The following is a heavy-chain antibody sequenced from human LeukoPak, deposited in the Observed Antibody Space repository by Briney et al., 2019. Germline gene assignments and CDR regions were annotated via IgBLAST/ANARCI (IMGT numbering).Heavy chain of an antibody. J-gene: IGHJ6*03. Sequence: PSETLSLTCTVSGGSISSYYWSWIRQPPGKGLEWNGYIYYSGSTNYNPSLKSRVTISVDTSKNQFSLKLSSVTAADTAVYYCARVWGNYCSSTSCYQLYYYYYMDVWGKGTTVTVSS. CDR2: IYYSGST. CDR1: GGSISSYY. D-gene: IGHD2-2*01. V-gene: IGHV4-59*01. CDR3: ARVWGNYCSSTSCYQLYYYYYMDV.